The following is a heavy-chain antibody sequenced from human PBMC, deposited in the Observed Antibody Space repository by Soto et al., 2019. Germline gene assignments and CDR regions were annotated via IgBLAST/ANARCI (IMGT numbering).Heavy chain of an antibody. CDR2: ISGSGGST. Sequence: DVQLLESGGGLVQPGGSLRLSCAASGFTFSSYAMRWVRQSPGKGLEWVSAISGSGGSTYYADSVKGRFTISRDNSKNPLYLQMNRLRAEDTAVYYCEVARHTQDDYWGQGTLVTVSS. D-gene: IGHD2-15*01. V-gene: IGHV3-23*01. J-gene: IGHJ4*02. CDR1: GFTFSSYA. CDR3: EVARHTQDDY.